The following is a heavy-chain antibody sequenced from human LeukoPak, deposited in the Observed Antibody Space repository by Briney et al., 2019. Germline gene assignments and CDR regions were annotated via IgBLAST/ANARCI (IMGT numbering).Heavy chain of an antibody. CDR3: ARQGSGSSYYYYTFPY. D-gene: IGHD1-26*01. J-gene: IGHJ4*02. CDR2: INHSGNT. V-gene: IGHV4-34*01. CDR1: GGSLSGYY. Sequence: KPSGTLSLTCAVYGGSLSGYYWSWIRQPPGKGLEWIGEINHSGNTNYNPSLKSRVTMSVDTSMNHFYLKLSSVTAADTAVYYCARQGSGSSYYYYTFPYWGQGTLVTVSS.